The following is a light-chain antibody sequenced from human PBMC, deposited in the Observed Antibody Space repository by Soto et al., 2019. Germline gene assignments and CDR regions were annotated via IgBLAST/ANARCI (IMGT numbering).Light chain of an antibody. Sequence: EIVLTQSPGTLSLSPGERATLSCRASQSVSSSYLAWYQQKPGQAPRLLIYGASSRATGIPDRFSGRGSGTDCSLTISRLEPEDSAVYCCQQYGSSPLFTFGPGTKVDIK. J-gene: IGKJ3*01. CDR2: GAS. V-gene: IGKV3-20*01. CDR1: QSVSSSY. CDR3: QQYGSSPLFT.